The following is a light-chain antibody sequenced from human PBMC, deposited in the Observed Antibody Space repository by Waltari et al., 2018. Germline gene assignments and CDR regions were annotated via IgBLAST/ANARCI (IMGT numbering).Light chain of an antibody. J-gene: IGLJ3*02. V-gene: IGLV2-14*01. Sequence: QSALTQPASVSGSPGQSITISCIGTSSDIGAYNYVSWYQHHPGKAPKLIIYEVSNRPSGVSNRFSGSKSGNTASLTISGLQAEDEADYYCSSFTTSSTWVFGGGTKLTVL. CDR2: EVS. CDR1: SSDIGAYNY. CDR3: SSFTTSSTWV.